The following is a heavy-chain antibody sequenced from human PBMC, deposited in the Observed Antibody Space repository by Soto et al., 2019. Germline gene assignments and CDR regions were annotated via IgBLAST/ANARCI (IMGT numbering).Heavy chain of an antibody. J-gene: IGHJ4*02. Sequence: SETLSLTCAVYGGSFSGYYWSWIRQPPGKGLEWIGEINHSESTNYNPSLKSRVTISVDTSKNQFSLKLSSVTAADTAVYYCAITLLGIVATSAFDYWGQGTLVTVSS. D-gene: IGHD5-12*01. CDR2: INHSEST. V-gene: IGHV4-34*01. CDR3: AITLLGIVATSAFDY. CDR1: GGSFSGYY.